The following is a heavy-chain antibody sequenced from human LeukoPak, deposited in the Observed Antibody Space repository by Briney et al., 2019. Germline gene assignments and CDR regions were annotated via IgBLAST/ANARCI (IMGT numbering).Heavy chain of an antibody. CDR3: ARWGGIAAAGIDY. J-gene: IGHJ4*02. V-gene: IGHV4-39*01. Sequence: SETLSLTCTVSGGSISSSSYYWGWIRQPPGKGLEWIGSIYYSGSTYYNPSLKSRVTISVDTSKNQFYLKLSSVTAADTAVYYCARWGGIAAAGIDYWGQGTLVTVSS. D-gene: IGHD6-13*01. CDR2: IYYSGST. CDR1: GGSISSSSYY.